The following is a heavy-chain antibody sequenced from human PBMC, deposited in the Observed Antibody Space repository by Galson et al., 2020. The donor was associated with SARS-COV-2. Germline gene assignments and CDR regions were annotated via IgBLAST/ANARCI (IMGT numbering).Heavy chain of an antibody. CDR1: GFTLSSHG. CDR3: AKELGTAGSSYMSQIDY. Sequence: GESLKISCAASGFTLSSHGMQWVRQAPGKGLDWVAVVSYDGNTKYYADSVKGRFTISRDNSINTLYLQMNSLRTEDTAVYYCAKELGTAGSSYMSQIDYWGQGTLVTVSS. J-gene: IGHJ4*02. D-gene: IGHD3-10*01. CDR2: VSYDGNTK. V-gene: IGHV3-30*18.